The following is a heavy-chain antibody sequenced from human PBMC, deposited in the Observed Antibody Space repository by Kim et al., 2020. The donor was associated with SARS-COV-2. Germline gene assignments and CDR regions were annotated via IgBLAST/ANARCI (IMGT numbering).Heavy chain of an antibody. CDR1: GFTFSSYA. D-gene: IGHD4-17*01. V-gene: IGHV3-30*04. Sequence: GGSLRLSCAASGFTFSSYAMHWVRQAPGKGLEWVAVISYDGSNKYYADSVKGRFTISRDNSKNTLYLQMNSLRAEDTAVYYCARDGEAHDYGEDWYFDLWGRGTLVTVSS. CDR3: ARDGEAHDYGEDWYFDL. CDR2: ISYDGSNK. J-gene: IGHJ2*01.